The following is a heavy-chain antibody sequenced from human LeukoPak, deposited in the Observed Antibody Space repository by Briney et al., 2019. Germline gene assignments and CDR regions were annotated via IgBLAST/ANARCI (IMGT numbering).Heavy chain of an antibody. Sequence: PSETLSLTCTVSGGSISSSSYYWGWIRQPPGKGLEWIGSIYYSGSTYNNPSLKSRVTISVDTSKNQFSLKLSSVTAADTAVYYCARGGEDGYNLLTFDYWGQGTLVTVSS. V-gene: IGHV4-39*01. CDR1: GGSISSSSYY. CDR2: IYYSGST. J-gene: IGHJ4*02. CDR3: ARGGEDGYNLLTFDY. D-gene: IGHD5-24*01.